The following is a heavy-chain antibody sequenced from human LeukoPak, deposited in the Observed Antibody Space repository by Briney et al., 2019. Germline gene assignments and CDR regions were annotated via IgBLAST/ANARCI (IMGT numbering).Heavy chain of an antibody. J-gene: IGHJ4*02. D-gene: IGHD3-10*01. Sequence: GGSLRLSCAASGFTFDDYGMHWVRQAPGKGLEWVAFIRYDGSNKYYADSVKGRFTISRDNSKNTLYLQMNSLRAEDTAVYYCAKDLRDYYYGSGSPDYWGQGTLVTVSS. CDR2: IRYDGSNK. CDR3: AKDLRDYYYGSGSPDY. CDR1: GFTFDDYG. V-gene: IGHV3-30*02.